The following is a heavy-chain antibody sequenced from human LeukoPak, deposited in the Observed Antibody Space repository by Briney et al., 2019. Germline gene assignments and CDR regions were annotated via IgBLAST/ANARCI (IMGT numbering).Heavy chain of an antibody. J-gene: IGHJ6*02. V-gene: IGHV3-23*01. CDR2: ISNNGGYT. Sequence: GGSLRLSCAASGFTFSSSAMSWVRQAPGKGLEWVSAISNNGGYTYYADSVQGRFTISRDNSKSTLCLQMNSLRAEDTAVYYCANGITIFGVVIFLRGSYGMDVWGQGTTVTVSS. CDR1: GFTFSSSA. CDR3: ANGITIFGVVIFLRGSYGMDV. D-gene: IGHD3-3*01.